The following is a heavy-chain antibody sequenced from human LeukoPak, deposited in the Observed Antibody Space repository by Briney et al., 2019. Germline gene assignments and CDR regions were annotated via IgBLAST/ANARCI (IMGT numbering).Heavy chain of an antibody. CDR2: INAGNGNT. V-gene: IGHV1-3*01. CDR3: ARTYDYGDYSFDY. CDR1: GYTFTSYA. D-gene: IGHD4-17*01. Sequence: ASVKVSCKASGYTFTSYAMHWVRQAPGQRLEWMGWINAGNGNTKYSQKFQGRVTITRDTSASTAYMEPSSLRSEDTAVYYCARTYDYGDYSFDYWGQGTLVTVSS. J-gene: IGHJ4*02.